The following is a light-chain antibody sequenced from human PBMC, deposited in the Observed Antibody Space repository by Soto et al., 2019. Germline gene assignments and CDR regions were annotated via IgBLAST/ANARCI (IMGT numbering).Light chain of an antibody. J-gene: IGKJ3*01. CDR3: QQYSSTPFT. V-gene: IGKV4-1*01. CDR2: WAS. CDR1: QSVLYSSNNKNY. Sequence: DIVMTQSPDSLAVSLGEQATINCKASQSVLYSSNNKNYLAWYQQKPGHPPTLLIYWASTRESGVPDRFSGSGSGTDFTLTISSLQAEDVAVYYCQQYSSTPFTFGPGTKVDIK.